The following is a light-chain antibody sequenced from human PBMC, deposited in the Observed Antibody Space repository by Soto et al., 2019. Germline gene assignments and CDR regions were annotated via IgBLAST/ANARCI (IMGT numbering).Light chain of an antibody. Sequence: EIVLTQSPGTLSLSPGERATLSCRASQSVSSSYLAWYQHKPGQAPRLLIYGASGRATGIPDRFSGSGCGTDFTLTISRLEPEDFAVYYCQQYCSSPPVTFGQGTRLEI. CDR1: QSVSSSY. CDR3: QQYCSSPPVT. V-gene: IGKV3-20*01. CDR2: GAS. J-gene: IGKJ5*01.